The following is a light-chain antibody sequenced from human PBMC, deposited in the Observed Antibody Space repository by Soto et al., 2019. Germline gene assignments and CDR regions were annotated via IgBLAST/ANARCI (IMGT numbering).Light chain of an antibody. Sequence: EIVLKQSTGTLSLSPGERATLSCRASQRVGRNYLAWYQQKTGQPPRLLIYDASSRATGIPYRFSGSGSGTDFTLTISRLEPEDFAVFYCQQYAYSPLTFGGGTKVE. CDR3: QQYAYSPLT. V-gene: IGKV3-20*01. CDR2: DAS. CDR1: QRVGRNY. J-gene: IGKJ4*01.